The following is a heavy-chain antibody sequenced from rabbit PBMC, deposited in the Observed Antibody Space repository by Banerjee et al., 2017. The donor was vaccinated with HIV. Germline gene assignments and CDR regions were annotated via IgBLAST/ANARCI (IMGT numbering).Heavy chain of an antibody. Sequence: QEQLEESGGDLVKPEGSLTLTCTASGFTISSNCICWVRQAPGKGLEWIACIYAGSSGSTYYASWAKGRFTISKTSSTTVTLQMNSLTAADTATYFCARDSYGGSGYYTGYFELWGPGTLVTVS. D-gene: IGHD8-1*01. CDR1: GFTISSNC. V-gene: IGHV1S45*01. CDR3: ARDSYGGSGYYTGYFEL. CDR2: IYAGSSGST. J-gene: IGHJ4*01.